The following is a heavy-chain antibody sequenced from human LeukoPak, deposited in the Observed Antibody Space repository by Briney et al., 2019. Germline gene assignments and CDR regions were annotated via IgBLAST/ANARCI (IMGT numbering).Heavy chain of an antibody. V-gene: IGHV5-51*01. CDR3: AISGVIAAPGSFDY. CDR1: GYSFTRYW. D-gene: IGHD6-13*01. Sequence: GESLKISCKGSGYSFTRYWIGWVRQMPGKGLEWMGIIYPGDSDTRYSPSFQGQVTISADKSITTAYLQWSSLKASDSAIYYYAISGVIAAPGSFDYWGQGTLVTVSS. J-gene: IGHJ4*02. CDR2: IYPGDSDT.